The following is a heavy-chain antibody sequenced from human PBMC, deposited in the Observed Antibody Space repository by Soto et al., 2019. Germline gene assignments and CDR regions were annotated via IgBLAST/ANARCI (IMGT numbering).Heavy chain of an antibody. V-gene: IGHV3-11*01. CDR1: GFTLDKYT. CDR3: AREFNSSSSY. CDR2: ISSSGSTI. Sequence: PGGSLRLSCAAPGFTLDKYTMSWIRQAPGKGLEWVSYISSSGSTIYYADSVKGRFTISRDNAKNSLYLQMNSLRAEDTAVYYCAREFNSSSSYWGQGTLVTVSS. J-gene: IGHJ4*02. D-gene: IGHD6-6*01.